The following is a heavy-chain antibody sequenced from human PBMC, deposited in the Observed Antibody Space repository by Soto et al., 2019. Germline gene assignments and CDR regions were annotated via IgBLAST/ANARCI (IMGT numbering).Heavy chain of an antibody. CDR2: ISAHNGDT. Sequence: GASVKVSCKASGYTFTSFGVSWVRQAPGQGLEWMGWISAHNGDTNYVQKFQGRVTMTTETSTTTSYMELRNLTSDDTAVYFCARDWRGAEGFYPWGQGTLVTVSS. J-gene: IGHJ5*02. V-gene: IGHV1-18*01. D-gene: IGHD3-3*01. CDR3: ARDWRGAEGFYP. CDR1: GYTFTSFG.